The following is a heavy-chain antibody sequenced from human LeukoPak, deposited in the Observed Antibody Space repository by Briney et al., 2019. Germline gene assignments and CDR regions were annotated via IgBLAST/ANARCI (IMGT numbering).Heavy chain of an antibody. CDR3: XRGLAVTISRKGNPFDY. J-gene: IGHJ4*02. Sequence: SETLSLTCAVYGGSFSGYYWSWIRQPPGKGLEWIGEINHSGSTNYNPSLKSRVTISVDTSKNQFSLKLSSVTAADTAVYYCXRGLAVTISRKGNPFDYWGQGTLVTVSS. D-gene: IGHD4-17*01. CDR2: INHSGST. CDR1: GGSFSGYY. V-gene: IGHV4-34*01.